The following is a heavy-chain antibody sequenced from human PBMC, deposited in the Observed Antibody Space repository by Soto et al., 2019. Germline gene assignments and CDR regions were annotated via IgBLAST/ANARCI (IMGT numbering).Heavy chain of an antibody. D-gene: IGHD5-18*01. CDR2: INAGNGNT. Sequence: ASVKVSFKASGYTFTSYAMHWVRQAPGQRLEWMGWINAGNGNTKYSQKFQGRVTITRDTSASTAYMELSSLRSEDTAVYYCAREGYSYEGMDVWGQGTTVTVSS. J-gene: IGHJ6*02. CDR1: GYTFTSYA. V-gene: IGHV1-3*01. CDR3: AREGYSYEGMDV.